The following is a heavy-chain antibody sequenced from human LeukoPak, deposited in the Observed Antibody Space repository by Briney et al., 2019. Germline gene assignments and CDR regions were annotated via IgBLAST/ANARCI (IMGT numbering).Heavy chain of an antibody. Sequence: GGSLRLSCVASGFTFSSYGMNWVRQAPGKVLEWVSSSAGSGGGGGTYYADSVKGRFTTSRDSSKNTLFLHMNSLRVEDPAVYYCAKGTTGHCSGATCYPFDMWGQGTVVTVSS. D-gene: IGHD2-15*01. V-gene: IGHV3-23*01. CDR3: AKGTTGHCSGATCYPFDM. J-gene: IGHJ3*02. CDR1: GFTFSSYG. CDR2: SAGSGGGGGT.